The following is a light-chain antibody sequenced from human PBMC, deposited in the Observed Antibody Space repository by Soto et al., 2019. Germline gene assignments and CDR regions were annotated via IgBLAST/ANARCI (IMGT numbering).Light chain of an antibody. CDR3: QKYSSVPV. CDR2: AAS. V-gene: IGKV1-27*01. CDR1: QDIRNF. Sequence: DIQMTQSPTSLSASVGDRVTITCRASQDIRNFVAWYQQKPGKAPKLLIYAASTLQSGVPSRFSGSGAGTDFTLTSNSLHPEDVATYSCQKYSSVPVFGPGTKVEIK. J-gene: IGKJ3*01.